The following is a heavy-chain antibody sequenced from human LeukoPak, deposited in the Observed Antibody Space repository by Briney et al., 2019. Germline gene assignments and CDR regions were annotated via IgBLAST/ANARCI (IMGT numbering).Heavy chain of an antibody. CDR1: GFTFSSYG. Sequence: PGGSLRLSCAASGFTFSSYGMHWVRQAPGKGLEWVAVISYDGSNKYYADSVKGRFTIPRDNSKNTLYLQMNSLRAEDTAVYYCARDEAEYYYDSSGSFDYWGQGTLVTVSS. J-gene: IGHJ4*02. D-gene: IGHD3-22*01. CDR2: ISYDGSNK. V-gene: IGHV3-30*03. CDR3: ARDEAEYYYDSSGSFDY.